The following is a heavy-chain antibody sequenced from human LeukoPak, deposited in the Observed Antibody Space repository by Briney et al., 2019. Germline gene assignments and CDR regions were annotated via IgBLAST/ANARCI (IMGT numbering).Heavy chain of an antibody. D-gene: IGHD3-10*02. CDR2: IYYSGST. J-gene: IGHJ4*02. CDR1: GGSISSYS. Sequence: SETLPLTCTVSGGSISSYSWSWIRQPPGKGLEWIGYIYYSGSTNYNPSLKSRVTISVDTSKNQFSLKLSSVTAAGTAVYYCARSDTYYVKPFDYWGQGTLVTVSS. V-gene: IGHV4-59*01. CDR3: ARSDTYYVKPFDY.